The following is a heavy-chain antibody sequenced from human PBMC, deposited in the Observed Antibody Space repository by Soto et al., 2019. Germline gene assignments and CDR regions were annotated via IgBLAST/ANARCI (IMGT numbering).Heavy chain of an antibody. Sequence: QVQLQESGPGLVKPSGTLSLTCAVSSGSISSSNWWSWVRHPPGKGLEWIGEIYHSGSTNYNPSLKSRVTISVDKSKNQFSQKLSSVTAADTAVYYCARRYCSSTSCYGNFDYWGQGTLVTVSS. V-gene: IGHV4-4*02. D-gene: IGHD2-2*01. CDR2: IYHSGST. J-gene: IGHJ4*02. CDR1: SGSISSSNW. CDR3: ARRYCSSTSCYGNFDY.